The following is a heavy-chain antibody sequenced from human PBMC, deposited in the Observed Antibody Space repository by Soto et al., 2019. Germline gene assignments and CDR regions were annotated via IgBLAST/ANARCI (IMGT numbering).Heavy chain of an antibody. CDR1: GGTFSSYA. Sequence: QVQLVQSGAEVKKPGSSVKVSCKASGGTFSSYAISWVRQAPGQGLEWMGGIIPIFGTANYAKKFQGRVTITGDDSTSTAYMELSRLRSEDTAVYYCAGDWDCSGGSCYSGGDYWGQGTLVTVSS. CDR3: AGDWDCSGGSCYSGGDY. D-gene: IGHD2-15*01. CDR2: IIPIFGTA. V-gene: IGHV1-69*01. J-gene: IGHJ4*02.